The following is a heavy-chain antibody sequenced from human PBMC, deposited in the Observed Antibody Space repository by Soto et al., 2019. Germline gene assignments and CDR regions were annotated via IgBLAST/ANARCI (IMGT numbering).Heavy chain of an antibody. CDR2: INHSGST. CDR3: ARADCSGGSCRNFDY. D-gene: IGHD2-15*01. Sequence: PSETLSLTCAVYGGSFSGYYWSWIRQPPGKGLEWIGEINHSGSTNYNPSLKSRVTISVDTSKNQFSLKLSSVTAADTAVYYCARADCSGGSCRNFDYWGQGTLVTVSS. CDR1: GGSFSGYY. J-gene: IGHJ4*02. V-gene: IGHV4-34*01.